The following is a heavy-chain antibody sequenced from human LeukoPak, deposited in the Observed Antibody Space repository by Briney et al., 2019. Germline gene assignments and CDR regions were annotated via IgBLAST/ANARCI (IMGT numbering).Heavy chain of an antibody. CDR2: IWHDGSNK. D-gene: IGHD1-7*01. Sequence: AGGSLRLSCAAPGFTFSSYGMHWVRQTPGKGLEWVAVIWHDGSNKHCADSVKGRFTISRDNSKNMLYMEMNSLRAEDTAVYYCARDGTGTTHTPLFDYWGQGTLVTVAS. J-gene: IGHJ4*02. CDR1: GFTFSSYG. V-gene: IGHV3-33*01. CDR3: ARDGTGTTHTPLFDY.